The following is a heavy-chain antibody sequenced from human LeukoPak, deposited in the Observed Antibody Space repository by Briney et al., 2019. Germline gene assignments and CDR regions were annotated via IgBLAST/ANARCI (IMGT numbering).Heavy chain of an antibody. CDR1: GFTFSSYA. CDR3: AKGEHYYDSSGYYPTYYYYGMDV. J-gene: IGHJ6*02. D-gene: IGHD3-22*01. CDR2: ISYDGSKK. V-gene: IGHV3-30-3*01. Sequence: GGSLRLSCAASGFTFSSYAMHWVRQAPGKGLEWVASISYDGSKKYYADSLKGRFTISRDNSKNTLYLQMNSLRAEDTAVYYCAKGEHYYDSSGYYPTYYYYGMDVWGQGTTVTVSS.